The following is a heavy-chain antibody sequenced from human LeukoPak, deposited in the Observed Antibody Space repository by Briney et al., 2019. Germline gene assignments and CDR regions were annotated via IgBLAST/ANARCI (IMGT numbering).Heavy chain of an antibody. J-gene: IGHJ3*02. CDR1: GGSISSSSYY. CDR3: AREVAALRSAFDI. V-gene: IGHV4-39*02. D-gene: IGHD2-15*01. Sequence: SETLSLTCTVSGGSISSSSYYWGWIRQPPGKGLEWIGSIYYSGSTYYNPSLKSRVTISVDTSKNQFSLKLSSVTAADTAVYYCAREVAALRSAFDIWGQGTMVTVSS. CDR2: IYYSGST.